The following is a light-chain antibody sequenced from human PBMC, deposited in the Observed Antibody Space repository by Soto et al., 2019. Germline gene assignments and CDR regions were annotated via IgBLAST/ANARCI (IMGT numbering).Light chain of an antibody. Sequence: QSALTQPASVSGSPGQSITISCTGTSSDVGGSNYVSWYQQLPGKAPKLMIYDVSDRPSGVSNRFSGSKSGNTASLTISGLQAEDEADYCCSSYTSSSLYVFGTGTKVTVL. CDR2: DVS. CDR1: SSDVGGSNY. CDR3: SSYTSSSLYV. V-gene: IGLV2-14*01. J-gene: IGLJ1*01.